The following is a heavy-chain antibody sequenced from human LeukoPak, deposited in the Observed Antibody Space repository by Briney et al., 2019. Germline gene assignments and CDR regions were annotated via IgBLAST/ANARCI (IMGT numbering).Heavy chain of an antibody. CDR2: ISYDGSNK. Sequence: GRSLRLSCAASGFTFSSYAMHWVRQAPGKGLEWVAVISYDGSNKYYADSVKGRFTISRDNAKNSLYLQMNSLRAEDTAVYYCARDFWSGIDYYMDVWGKGTTVTVSS. D-gene: IGHD3-3*01. CDR3: ARDFWSGIDYYMDV. CDR1: GFTFSSYA. V-gene: IGHV3-30*04. J-gene: IGHJ6*03.